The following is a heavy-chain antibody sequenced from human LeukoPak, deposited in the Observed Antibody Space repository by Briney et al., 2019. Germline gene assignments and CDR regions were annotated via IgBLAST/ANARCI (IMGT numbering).Heavy chain of an antibody. CDR1: GYTFTSYY. CDR3: ARTSSSGGGKFDY. V-gene: IGHV1-46*01. J-gene: IGHJ4*02. CDR2: INPSSGST. Sequence: VKVSCRASGYTFTSYYMHWVRQAPGQGLEWMGIINPSSGSTSYAQKSHPRLTITRHTSTSTVYMELSSLRSEDPAVYYCARTSSSGGGKFDYWGQGTLVTVSS. D-gene: IGHD6-19*01.